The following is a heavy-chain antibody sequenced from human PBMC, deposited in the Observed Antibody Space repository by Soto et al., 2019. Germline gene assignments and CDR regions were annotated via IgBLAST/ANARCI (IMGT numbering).Heavy chain of an antibody. D-gene: IGHD2-2*02. CDR1: GGTFSSYA. CDR3: AREVRCSSTSCYMGFSWFDP. J-gene: IGHJ5*02. Sequence: SVKVSCRASGGTFSSYATSSVRQAPGQGLEWMGGIIPLFGTVNYAQKLRGRATSTADESTSTAYMELSSLRSEDTAVYYCAREVRCSSTSCYMGFSWFDPWGQGTLVTVSS. V-gene: IGHV1-69*13. CDR2: IIPLFGTV.